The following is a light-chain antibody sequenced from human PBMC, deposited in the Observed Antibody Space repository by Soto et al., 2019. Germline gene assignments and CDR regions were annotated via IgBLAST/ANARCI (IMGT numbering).Light chain of an antibody. CDR2: AAS. CDR3: QQSYSTPPWT. V-gene: IGKV1-39*01. CDR1: QSINSF. Sequence: DIQMTQSPSSLSASVGDRVTITCRASQSINSFLNWYQQKQGKAPKLLIYAASSLESGVPSRFSGSGSGTDLTLTISSLQPEDFATYYCQQSYSTPPWTFGQETKVEIK. J-gene: IGKJ1*01.